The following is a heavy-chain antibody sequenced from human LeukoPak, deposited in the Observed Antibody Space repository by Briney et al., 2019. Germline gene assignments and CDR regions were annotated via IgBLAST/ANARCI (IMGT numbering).Heavy chain of an antibody. CDR3: ARVRSADGDYFDY. J-gene: IGHJ4*02. CDR2: IYYSGST. D-gene: IGHD4-17*01. CDR1: GGSVSSGSYD. Sequence: PSETLSLTCTVSGGSVSSGSYDWSWIRQPPGKGLEWIGYIYYSGSTNYNPSLKSRVTISVDTSKNQFSLKLSSVTAADTAVYYCARVRSADGDYFDYWGQGTLVTVSS. V-gene: IGHV4-61*01.